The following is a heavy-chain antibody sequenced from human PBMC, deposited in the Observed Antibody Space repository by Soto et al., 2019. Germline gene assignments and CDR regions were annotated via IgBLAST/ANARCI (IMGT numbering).Heavy chain of an antibody. V-gene: IGHV3-23*01. CDR3: AKGGWLDD. J-gene: IGHJ4*02. CDR2: LSTGGGDR. Sequence: EVQLLESGGGLVQPGGSLRLSCAASGSTFSSNDMSWVRQAPGKGLEWVSALSTGGGDRYYADSVKGRFTISRDISTGTMFLQMNSLRAVDTAVYYCAKGGWLDDWGQGTLVTVSS. D-gene: IGHD6-19*01. CDR1: GSTFSSND.